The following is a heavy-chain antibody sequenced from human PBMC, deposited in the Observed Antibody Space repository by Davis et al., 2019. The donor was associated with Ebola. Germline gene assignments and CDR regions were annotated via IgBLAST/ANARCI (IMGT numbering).Heavy chain of an antibody. Sequence: PGGSLRLSCAVSGYSFRNDWMAWVRQAPGKGLEWVANINHIGYEKYYGDSVKGRFTISRDNAKNSVYLQMDSLRVEDTAVYYCTRDLSPSDVWRRHFEFWGQGTLVTVSS. CDR1: GYSFRNDW. V-gene: IGHV3-7*03. CDR2: INHIGYEK. CDR3: TRDLSPSDVWRRHFEF. D-gene: IGHD3-16*01. J-gene: IGHJ4*02.